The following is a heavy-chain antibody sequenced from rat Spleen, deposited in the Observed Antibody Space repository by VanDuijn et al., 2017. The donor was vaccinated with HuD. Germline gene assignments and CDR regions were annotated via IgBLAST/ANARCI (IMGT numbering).Heavy chain of an antibody. CDR3: TGGGIPWYLDF. CDR2: ISPSGGGT. Sequence: EVQLVETGGGLVQPGESLKLSCVASGFTFSSYWIYWIRQAPTKGLEWVASISPSGGGTHYRDSVKGRFTISRDNAESTLYLQMDSLRSEDSATFYCTGGGIPWYLDFWGPGTMVTVSS. V-gene: IGHV5-19*01. D-gene: IGHD2-2*01. CDR1: GFTFSSYW. J-gene: IGHJ1*01.